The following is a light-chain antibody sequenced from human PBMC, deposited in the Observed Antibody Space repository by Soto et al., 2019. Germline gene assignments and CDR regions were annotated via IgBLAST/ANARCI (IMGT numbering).Light chain of an antibody. CDR2: ASS. Sequence: DIQTTQSPSSLSASVGDRVTITCRASQSITDYLNWYQQNPGQAPQILIYASSSLQSGVPSRFSASGSGTDLTLTISRLQPEDFATYDWQQTYISPFTFGQGHRLEIK. V-gene: IGKV1-39*01. J-gene: IGKJ5*01. CDR1: QSITDY. CDR3: QQTYISPFT.